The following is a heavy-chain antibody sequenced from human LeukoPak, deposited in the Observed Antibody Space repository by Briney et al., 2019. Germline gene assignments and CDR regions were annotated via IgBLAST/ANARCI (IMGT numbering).Heavy chain of an antibody. CDR1: GFTFRRHW. V-gene: IGHV3-74*01. J-gene: IGHJ4*02. D-gene: IGHD5-24*01. CDR3: AREEEMATNTDY. Sequence: GGSLRLSCAASGFTFRRHWMHWVRQAPGKGLVWVSRINGDGSATYYADSVKGRFSISRDNPKNTLYLHMHSLRADDTAVYYCAREEEMATNTDYWGQGTLVTVSS. CDR2: INGDGSAT.